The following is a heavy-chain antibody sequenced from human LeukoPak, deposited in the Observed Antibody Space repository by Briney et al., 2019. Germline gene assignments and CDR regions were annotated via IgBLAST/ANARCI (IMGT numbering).Heavy chain of an antibody. CDR1: GFTFSESA. J-gene: IGHJ2*01. CDR2: IGTTSKHI. D-gene: IGHD2-21*01. V-gene: IGHV3-21*01. CDR3: ARGRCGGDCQIKWYFDL. Sequence: GGSLRLSCAASGFTFSESAMDWVRQAPGGGLEWVSSIGTTSKHIYYADSVKGRFTISRDNAENSLLLQMNSLRAEDTGVYYCARGRCGGDCQIKWYFDLWGRGTLVTVFS.